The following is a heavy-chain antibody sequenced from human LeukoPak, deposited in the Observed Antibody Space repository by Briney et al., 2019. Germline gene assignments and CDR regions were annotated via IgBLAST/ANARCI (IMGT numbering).Heavy chain of an antibody. CDR1: GGSFSGYY. Sequence: SETLSITCAVYGGSFSGYYWSWIRQPPGKGLEWIGEINHSGSTNYNPSLKSRVTISVDTSKNQFSLRLSSVTAADTAVYYCARAREMATIYWYFDLWGRGTLVTVSS. J-gene: IGHJ2*01. D-gene: IGHD5-24*01. CDR2: INHSGST. CDR3: ARAREMATIYWYFDL. V-gene: IGHV4-34*01.